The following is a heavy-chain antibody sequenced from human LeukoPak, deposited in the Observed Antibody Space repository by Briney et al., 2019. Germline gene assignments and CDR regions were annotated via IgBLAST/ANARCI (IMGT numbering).Heavy chain of an antibody. D-gene: IGHD3-22*01. J-gene: IGHJ4*02. CDR3: AKSPRYYYDSSGYSQYYFDY. V-gene: IGHV3-23*01. Sequence: GGSLRLSCAASGFTFSSYAMSWVRQAPGKGLEWVSAISGSGGSTYYADSVKGRFAISRDNSKNTLYLQMNSLRAEDTAVYYCAKSPRYYYDSSGYSQYYFDYWGQGTLVTVSS. CDR2: ISGSGGST. CDR1: GFTFSSYA.